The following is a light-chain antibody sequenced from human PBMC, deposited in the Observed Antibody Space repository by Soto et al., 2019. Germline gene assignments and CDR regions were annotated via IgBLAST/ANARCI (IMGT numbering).Light chain of an antibody. Sequence: QSVLTQPPSVSGAPGQRVTISCTGSSSNIGSGYDVHWYQQLPGTAPKLLIYANINRPSGVPERFSGSKSGASASLAITGLQAEDEADYYCQSYDISLDWVFGGGTK. V-gene: IGLV1-40*01. CDR1: SSNIGSGYD. CDR2: ANI. J-gene: IGLJ3*02. CDR3: QSYDISLDWV.